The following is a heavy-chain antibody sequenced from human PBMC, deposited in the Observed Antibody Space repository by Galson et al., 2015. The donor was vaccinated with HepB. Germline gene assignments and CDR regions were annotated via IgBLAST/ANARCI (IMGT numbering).Heavy chain of an antibody. CDR2: ISGGGGTT. Sequence: SLRLSCAASGFTFITYAMSWVRQVPGKGLEWVSTISGGGGTTYYADSVKGRFTISRDNSKNTLFLQMSSLGAEDTAVYYCAKADYSRGWSAWGQGTLVTVSS. CDR1: GFTFITYA. V-gene: IGHV3-23*01. D-gene: IGHD6-19*01. J-gene: IGHJ5*02. CDR3: AKADYSRGWSA.